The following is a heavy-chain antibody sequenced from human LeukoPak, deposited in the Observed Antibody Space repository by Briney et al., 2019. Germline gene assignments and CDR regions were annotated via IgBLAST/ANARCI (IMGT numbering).Heavy chain of an antibody. CDR2: IYYSGST. CDR3: AGFSSSNRRGVFDY. Sequence: PSETLSLTCTVSGGSISSGGYYWSWIRQHPGKGLEWIGYIYYSGSTYYNPSLKSRVTISVDTSKNQFSLKLSSVTAADTAVYYCAGFSSSNRRGVFDYWGQGTLVTVSS. J-gene: IGHJ4*02. D-gene: IGHD6-6*01. V-gene: IGHV4-31*03. CDR1: GGSISSGGYY.